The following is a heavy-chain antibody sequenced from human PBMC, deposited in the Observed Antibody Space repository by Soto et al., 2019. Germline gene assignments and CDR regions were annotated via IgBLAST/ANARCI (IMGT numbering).Heavy chain of an antibody. CDR2: MSYDGTNT. CDR3: ARDPSPYTSGWYGIDF. J-gene: IGHJ4*01. CDR1: GFMFSAYA. Sequence: WGSLRLSCTASGFMFSAYAMLWVRQAPGKGLEWVAAMSYDGTNTYYADSLKGRFTISRDNSKNTLFLQMSSLTADDSAVYYCARDPSPYTSGWYGIDFWGLGTLVTVS. D-gene: IGHD6-19*01. V-gene: IGHV3-30-3*01.